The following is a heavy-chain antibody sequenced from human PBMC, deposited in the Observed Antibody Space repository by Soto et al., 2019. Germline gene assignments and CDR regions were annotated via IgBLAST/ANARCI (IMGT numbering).Heavy chain of an antibody. J-gene: IGHJ6*02. CDR3: ARGQGRFLEWIPGAHGMDV. CDR1: GGTFSSYA. Sequence: ASVKVSCKASGGTFSSYAISWVRQAPGQGLEWMGGIIPIFGTANYAQKFQGRVTITADESTSTAYMELSSLRSEDTAVYYCARGQGRFLEWIPGAHGMDVWGQGTTVTVSS. V-gene: IGHV1-69*13. D-gene: IGHD3-3*01. CDR2: IIPIFGTA.